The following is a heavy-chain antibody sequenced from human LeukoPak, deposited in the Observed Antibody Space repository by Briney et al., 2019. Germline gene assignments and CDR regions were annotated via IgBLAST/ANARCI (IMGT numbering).Heavy chain of an antibody. CDR1: GFTFSSYW. CDR3: ASSVQLWSPTLY. CDR2: INSDGSST. V-gene: IGHV3-74*01. Sequence: PGGSLRLSCAASGFTFSSYWMHWVRQAPGKGLEWVSRINSDGSSTSYADSVKGRFTISRDNAKNTLYLQMNSLRAEDTAVYYCASSVQLWSPTLYWGQGTLVTVSS. D-gene: IGHD5-18*01. J-gene: IGHJ4*02.